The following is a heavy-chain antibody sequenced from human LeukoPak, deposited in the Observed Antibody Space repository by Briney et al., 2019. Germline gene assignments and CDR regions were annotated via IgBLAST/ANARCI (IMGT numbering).Heavy chain of an antibody. CDR1: GFTFSSYW. CDR2: IKQDGSEK. D-gene: IGHD2-2*01. V-gene: IGHV3-7*03. J-gene: IGHJ4*02. Sequence: GGSLRLSCAASGFTFSSYWMSWVRQAPGKGLEWVANIKQDGSEKYYVDSVKGRFTISRDNAKNSLYLQVNSLRAEDTALYYCVKHSAPVLAAARFDYWGQGNLVTVSS. CDR3: VKHSAPVLAAARFDY.